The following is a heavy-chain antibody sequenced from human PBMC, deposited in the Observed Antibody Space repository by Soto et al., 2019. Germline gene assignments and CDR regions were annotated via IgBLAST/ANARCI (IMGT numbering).Heavy chain of an antibody. CDR1: GGSISSGGYS. CDR3: ARDYYGMDV. J-gene: IGHJ6*02. Sequence: SETLSLTCTVSGGSISSGGYSWAWIRQSPGKGLEWIGYTYQSGSAYYNPSLKSRVTISVDRSKNQFSLNLTSVTAADTAVYYCARDYYGMDVWGQGTTVTVSS. CDR2: TYQSGSA. V-gene: IGHV4-30-2*06.